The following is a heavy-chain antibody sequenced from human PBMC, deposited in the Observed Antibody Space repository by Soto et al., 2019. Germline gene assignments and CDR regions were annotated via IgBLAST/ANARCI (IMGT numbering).Heavy chain of an antibody. Sequence: EVQLVESGGGLVQPGGSLKISCAASGFTFSNYWMHWVLQPPGKGLVWVSRIKGDASSTTYADFVKGRLIISKDSAENTLYLQMNSLRAEDTAVYYCARGLPGYYGADVWGQGTMVTVSS. CDR1: GFTFSNYW. V-gene: IGHV3-74*01. D-gene: IGHD5-18*01. CDR3: ARGLPGYYGADV. CDR2: IKGDASST. J-gene: IGHJ6*02.